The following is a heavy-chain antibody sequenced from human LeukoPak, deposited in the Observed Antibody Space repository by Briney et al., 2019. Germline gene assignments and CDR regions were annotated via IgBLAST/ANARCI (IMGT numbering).Heavy chain of an antibody. CDR1: GGSISSSDDY. CDR3: ARHPKPRYSSGLDY. D-gene: IGHD6-19*01. J-gene: IGHJ4*02. Sequence: PSETLSLTCTVSGGSISSSDDYWGWIRQSPGKGLEWIGTIYYSGSTYYNPSLKSRVTISVDTSRNQFSLKLSSVTAADTAVYYCARHPKPRYSSGLDYWGQGTLVTVSS. CDR2: IYYSGST. V-gene: IGHV4-39*01.